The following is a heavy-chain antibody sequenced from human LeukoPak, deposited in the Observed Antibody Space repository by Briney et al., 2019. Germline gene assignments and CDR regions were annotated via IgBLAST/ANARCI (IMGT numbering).Heavy chain of an antibody. CDR2: IYHSGST. Sequence: SQTLSLTCAVSGGSISSGGYSWNWIRQPPGKGLEWIGYIYHSGSTYYNPSLKSRVTISVDRSKNQFSLKLSSVTAADTAVYYCARSPKSPRNWFDPWGQGTLVTVSS. J-gene: IGHJ5*02. V-gene: IGHV4-30-2*01. CDR3: ARSPKSPRNWFDP. CDR1: GGSISSGGYS. D-gene: IGHD1-14*01.